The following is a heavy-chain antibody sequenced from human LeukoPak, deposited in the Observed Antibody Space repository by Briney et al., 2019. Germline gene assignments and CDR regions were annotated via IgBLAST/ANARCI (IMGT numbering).Heavy chain of an antibody. V-gene: IGHV3-21*01. CDR2: ISSSSSYI. CDR1: GFTFSSYS. Sequence: GGSLRLSCAASGFTFSSYSMNWVRQAPGKGLEWVSSISSSSSYIYYADSVKGRFTISRDNAKNSLYLQMNSLRAEDTAVYYCARGQYQLPNVYYFDYWGQGTLVTVSS. J-gene: IGHJ4*02. D-gene: IGHD2-2*01. CDR3: ARGQYQLPNVYYFDY.